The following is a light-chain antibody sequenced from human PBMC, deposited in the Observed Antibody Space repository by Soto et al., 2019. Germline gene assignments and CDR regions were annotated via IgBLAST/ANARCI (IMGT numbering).Light chain of an antibody. V-gene: IGKV3-11*01. J-gene: IGKJ2*01. CDR3: QQRYNRPPYT. CDR2: DSS. CDR1: QNVSSY. Sequence: EIVLTQSPATLSLSPGERATLSCRASQNVSSYVAWYQQRHGQAPRLVIYDSSNRAPGVPARFSGNGFGTHFTLTISSLEPEDSAVYYCQQRYNRPPYTCGQGTKLERK.